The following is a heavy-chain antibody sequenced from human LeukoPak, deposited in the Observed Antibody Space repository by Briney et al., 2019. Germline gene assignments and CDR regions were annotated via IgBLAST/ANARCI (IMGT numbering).Heavy chain of an antibody. CDR1: GFTFSSYW. V-gene: IGHV3-74*01. Sequence: PGGSLRLSCAASGFTFSSYWMHWVRQAPGKGLVWVSRINSDGNRRSYADSVKGRFTISRDNAKNTLYLQKNSLRAGDTAVYYCVRVRIGVAGTIYYYYGMDVWGQGTTVTVSS. J-gene: IGHJ6*02. D-gene: IGHD6-19*01. CDR3: VRVRIGVAGTIYYYYGMDV. CDR2: INSDGNRR.